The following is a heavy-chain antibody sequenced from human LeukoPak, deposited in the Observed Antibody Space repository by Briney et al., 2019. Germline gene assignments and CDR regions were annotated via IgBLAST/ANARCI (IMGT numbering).Heavy chain of an antibody. V-gene: IGHV3-74*01. CDR2: INTDGSGT. CDR3: ATARNFRFEY. D-gene: IGHD1-7*01. J-gene: IGHJ4*02. Sequence: PGGSLRLSCAASRFTISSYWMHWVRQAPGKGLVWVSRINTDGSGTSYADSVKGRFTVSRDYAKNTLFLQMNNLRTEDTALYFCATARNFRFEYWGQGSLVIVSA. CDR1: RFTISSYW.